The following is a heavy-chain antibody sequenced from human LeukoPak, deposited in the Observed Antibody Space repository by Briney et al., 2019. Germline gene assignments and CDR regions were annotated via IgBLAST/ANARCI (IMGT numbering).Heavy chain of an antibody. J-gene: IGHJ3*02. Sequence: SETLSLTCTVSGGSISSYYWSWIRQPPGKGLEWIGYIYYSGSTNCNPSLKSRVTISADTSKNQFSLKLSSVTAADTAVYYCARVAAAAPDAFDIWGQGTMVTVSS. CDR3: ARVAAAAPDAFDI. V-gene: IGHV4-59*01. CDR2: IYYSGST. CDR1: GGSISSYY. D-gene: IGHD6-13*01.